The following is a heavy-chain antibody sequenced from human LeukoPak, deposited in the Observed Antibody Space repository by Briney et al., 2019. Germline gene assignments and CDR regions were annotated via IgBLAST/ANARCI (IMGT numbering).Heavy chain of an antibody. V-gene: IGHV4-59*03. CDR3: AKGGWSLDI. Sequence: PSETLSPTCTVSGGSISGSYWSWIRQSPGKGLEWIGYIYYNGNTDYNPSLRSRLTMSVDTSKNQFSLKLTSVTAADTALYYCAKGGWSLDIWGQGTMVTVSS. J-gene: IGHJ3*02. CDR1: GGSISGSY. D-gene: IGHD6-19*01. CDR2: IYYNGNT.